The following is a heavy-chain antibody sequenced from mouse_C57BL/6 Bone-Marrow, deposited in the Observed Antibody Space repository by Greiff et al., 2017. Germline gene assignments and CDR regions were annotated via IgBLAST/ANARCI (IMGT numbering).Heavy chain of an antibody. CDR3: ARRRGHYAMDY. CDR1: GFTFSDYG. CDR2: ISSGSSTI. Sequence: VQLKESGGGLVKPGGSLKLSCAASGFTFSDYGMHWVRQAPEKGLEWVAYISSGSSTIYYADTVKGRFTISRDNAKNTLFLQMTSLRSEDTAMYYCARRRGHYAMDYWGQGTSVTVSS. J-gene: IGHJ4*01. V-gene: IGHV5-17*01.